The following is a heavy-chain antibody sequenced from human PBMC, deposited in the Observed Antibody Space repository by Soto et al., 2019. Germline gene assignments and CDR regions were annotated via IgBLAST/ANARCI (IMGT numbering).Heavy chain of an antibody. Sequence: QVQLVQSGAEVKKPGSSVKVSCKASGGTFSSYAISWVRQAPGQGLEWMGGIIPIFGKANYAQKFQGRVTITADESTSTAYMELSSLRSEDTGVDYCAFSPRRITLVRGVVCWGQGTLVTVSS. D-gene: IGHD3-10*01. CDR3: AFSPRRITLVRGVVC. CDR1: GGTFSSYA. CDR2: IIPIFGKA. J-gene: IGHJ1*01. V-gene: IGHV1-69*01.